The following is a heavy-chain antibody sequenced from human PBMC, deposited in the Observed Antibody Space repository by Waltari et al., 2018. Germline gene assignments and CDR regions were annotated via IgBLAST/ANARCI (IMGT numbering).Heavy chain of an antibody. CDR1: GGSISSSSYY. CDR2: IYYSGST. V-gene: IGHV4-39*07. Sequence: QLQLQESGPGLVKPSETLSLPCPVSGGSISSSSYYWGWIRPPPGKGLEWIGSIYYSGSTYYNPSLKSRVTISVDTSKNQFSLKLSSVTAADTAVYYCARDLRVATIGDYFDYWGQGTLVTVSS. J-gene: IGHJ4*02. CDR3: ARDLRVATIGDYFDY. D-gene: IGHD5-12*01.